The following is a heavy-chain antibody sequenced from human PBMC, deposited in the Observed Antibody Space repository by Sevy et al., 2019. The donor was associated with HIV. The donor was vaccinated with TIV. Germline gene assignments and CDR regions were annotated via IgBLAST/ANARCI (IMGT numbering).Heavy chain of an antibody. V-gene: IGHV3-30-3*01. CDR2: ISYDGINQ. J-gene: IGHJ1*01. D-gene: IGHD2-21*02. Sequence: GGSLRLSCAASGFTFSSYAMHWVRQAPGKGLEWVALISYDGINQYYADSVKGRFTISRDNAKNTLYLQMNSLRVEDTALYYCARGEVVVTALVQQWGQGTLVTVSS. CDR3: ARGEVVVTALVQQ. CDR1: GFTFSSYA.